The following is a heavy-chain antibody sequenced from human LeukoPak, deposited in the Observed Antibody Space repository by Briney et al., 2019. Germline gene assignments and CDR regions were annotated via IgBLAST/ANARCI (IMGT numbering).Heavy chain of an antibody. V-gene: IGHV3-30*03. Sequence: PGGSLRLSCAASGFTFSSYGMHWVRQAPGKGLEWVALISYDGSNKYYADSVKGRFTISRDNAKNTLYLQMNSLRAEDTAVYYCARDSVSDYWGQGTLVTVSS. J-gene: IGHJ4*02. CDR2: ISYDGSNK. CDR1: GFTFSSYG. CDR3: ARDSVSDY.